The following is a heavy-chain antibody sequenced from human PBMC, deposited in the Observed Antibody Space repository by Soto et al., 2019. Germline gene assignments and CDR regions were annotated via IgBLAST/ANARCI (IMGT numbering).Heavy chain of an antibody. J-gene: IGHJ5*02. CDR2: MNPNSGNT. D-gene: IGHD3-9*01. Sequence: QVQLVQSGAEVKKPGASVKVSCKASGYTFTSYDINWVRQATGQGLEWMGWMNPNSGNTGYAQKFQGRVTMARNTSRSTAYMALSSLRSEDTAVYYCARGSDTIYNWFDPWGKGTLVTVSS. V-gene: IGHV1-8*01. CDR3: ARGSDTIYNWFDP. CDR1: GYTFTSYD.